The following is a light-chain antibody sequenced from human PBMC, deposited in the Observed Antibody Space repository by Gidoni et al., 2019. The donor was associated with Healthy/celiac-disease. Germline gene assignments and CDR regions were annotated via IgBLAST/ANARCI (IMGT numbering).Light chain of an antibody. CDR1: SLRSYY. CDR2: GKN. V-gene: IGLV3-19*01. J-gene: IGLJ2*01. Sequence: SSALTQDPAVSVALGQTVRITCQGDSLRSYYASWYQQKPVQAPVLVIYGKNNRPSGIPDRFSGSSSGNTASLTITGAQAEDEADYYCNSRDSSGNHVVFGGGTKLTVL. CDR3: NSRDSSGNHVV.